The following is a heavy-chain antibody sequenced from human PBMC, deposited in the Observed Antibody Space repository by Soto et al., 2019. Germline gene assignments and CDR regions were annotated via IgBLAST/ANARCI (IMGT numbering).Heavy chain of an antibody. CDR1: GGSISSGGYY. D-gene: IGHD3-10*01. Sequence: QVQLQESGPGLVKPSQTLSLTCTVSGGSISSGGYYWSWIRQHPGKGLEWIGYIYYSGSTYYNTYLKSRLTISVDTSKNQFSLKLSSVTAADTAVYYCARGVTMVRGVIPTPYFDYWGQGTLVTVSS. V-gene: IGHV4-31*03. CDR2: IYYSGST. CDR3: ARGVTMVRGVIPTPYFDY. J-gene: IGHJ4*02.